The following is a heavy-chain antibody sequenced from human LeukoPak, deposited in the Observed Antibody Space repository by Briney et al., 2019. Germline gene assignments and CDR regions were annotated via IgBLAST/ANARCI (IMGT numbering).Heavy chain of an antibody. CDR3: ARGTRGVFYYMDV. V-gene: IGHV3-21*01. CDR2: ISSGSSYI. D-gene: IGHD3-10*01. CDR1: GFTFNNYN. J-gene: IGHJ6*03. Sequence: KSGGSLRLSCAASGFTFNNYNMNWVRQAPGKGLEWVSSISSGSSYIYYSDSVKGRFTISRDNAKSSLYLQMNSLRVEDTAVYYCARGTRGVFYYMDVWGKGTTVTVSS.